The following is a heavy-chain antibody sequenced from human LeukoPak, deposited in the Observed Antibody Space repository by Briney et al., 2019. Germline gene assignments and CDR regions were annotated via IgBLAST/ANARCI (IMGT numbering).Heavy chain of an antibody. J-gene: IGHJ4*02. V-gene: IGHV4-4*07. D-gene: IGHD5-24*01. CDR3: ARVGGDGYNFDY. Sequence: PSETLCLTCTVSGGSISSYYWSWVRQPAGKGLEWIGRIYTSGSPYYNPSLKSRVTMSGDTSKNQFSLKLTSVTAADAAVYFCARVGGDGYNFDYWGQGTLVTVSS. CDR2: IYTSGSP. CDR1: GGSISSYY.